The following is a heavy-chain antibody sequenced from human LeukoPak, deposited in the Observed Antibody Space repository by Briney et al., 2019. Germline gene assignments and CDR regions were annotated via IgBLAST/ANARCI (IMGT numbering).Heavy chain of an antibody. CDR3: ACLNYDILAGYSP. V-gene: IGHV4-39*07. Sequence: SETLSLTCTVSGGSINSGSYYWGWIRQPPGKGLEWIGSIYYSGATYYNPSLKSRITISLDTSKNQFSLRLSSVTAADTAVYFCACLNYDILAGYSPWGQGTLVTVSS. J-gene: IGHJ5*02. CDR1: GGSINSGSYY. D-gene: IGHD3-9*01. CDR2: IYYSGAT.